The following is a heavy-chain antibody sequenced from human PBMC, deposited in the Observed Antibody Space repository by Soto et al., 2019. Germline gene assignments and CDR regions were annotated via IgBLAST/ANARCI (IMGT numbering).Heavy chain of an antibody. D-gene: IGHD6-13*01. V-gene: IGHV4-59*01. CDR2: IYYSGST. CDR3: ARIAAAGGYYYGMDV. CDR1: GGSISSYY. Sequence: SETLSLTCTVSGGSISSYYWSWIRQPPGKGLEWIGYIYYSGSTNYNPSLKSRVTISVDTSKNQFSLKLSSVTAADTAVYYCARIAAAGGYYYGMDVWGQGTTVTVS. J-gene: IGHJ6*02.